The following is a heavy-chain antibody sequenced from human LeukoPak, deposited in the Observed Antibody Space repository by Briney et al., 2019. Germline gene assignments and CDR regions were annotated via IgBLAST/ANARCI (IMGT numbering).Heavy chain of an antibody. D-gene: IGHD6-13*01. CDR1: GDSISSYF. CDR2: ISSSGSA. V-gene: IGHV4-4*09. Sequence: SETLSLTCTVSGDSISSYFWSWIRQPPGKGLEWLGYISSSGSAYYNPSLTSRLTISVDTSKNQVSLKLSSVTAADTAVYYCARRDSSWAYFDSWGQGTLVTVSS. CDR3: ARRDSSWAYFDS. J-gene: IGHJ4*02.